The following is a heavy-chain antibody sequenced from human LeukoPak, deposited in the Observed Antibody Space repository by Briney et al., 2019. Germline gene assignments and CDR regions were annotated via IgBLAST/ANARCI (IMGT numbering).Heavy chain of an antibody. J-gene: IGHJ4*02. V-gene: IGHV3-48*03. CDR1: GFTFSSYE. CDR2: ISSSGSTI. Sequence: GGSLRLSCAASGFTFSSYEMNWVRQAPGKGLEWVSYISSSGSTIYYADSVKGRFTISRDNAKNSLYLQMNSLRAEDTAVYYCARDGRDGYIDYWGQGTLVTVSS. CDR3: ARDGRDGYIDY. D-gene: IGHD5-24*01.